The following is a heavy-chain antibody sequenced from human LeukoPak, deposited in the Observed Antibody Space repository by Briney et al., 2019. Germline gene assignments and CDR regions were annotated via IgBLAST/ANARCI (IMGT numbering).Heavy chain of an antibody. CDR1: GFTFSSYG. V-gene: IGHV3-33*01. J-gene: IGHJ3*02. D-gene: IGHD6-19*01. Sequence: PGRSLRLSCAASGFTFSSYGMHWVRQGPGKGLEWVAVIWYDGSNKYYADSVKGRFTISRDNSKNTLYLQMNSLRAEDTAVYYCARDGQWLAIDAFDIWGQGTMVTVSS. CDR2: IWYDGSNK. CDR3: ARDGQWLAIDAFDI.